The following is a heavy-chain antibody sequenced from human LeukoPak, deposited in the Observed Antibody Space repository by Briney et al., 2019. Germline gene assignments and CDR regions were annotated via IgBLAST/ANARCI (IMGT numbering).Heavy chain of an antibody. J-gene: IGHJ4*02. V-gene: IGHV1-2*02. CDR2: INPNSGGT. CDR1: GYTFTGYY. CDR3: ARGSIVGATFDYFDY. D-gene: IGHD1-26*01. Sequence: ASLKVSSKASGYTFTGYYMHRVRQAPGQGLEWMGWINPNSGGTNYAQKFQGRVTMTRDTSISTAYMDLSRLRSDDTAVYYCARGSIVGATFDYFDYWGQGTLVTVSS.